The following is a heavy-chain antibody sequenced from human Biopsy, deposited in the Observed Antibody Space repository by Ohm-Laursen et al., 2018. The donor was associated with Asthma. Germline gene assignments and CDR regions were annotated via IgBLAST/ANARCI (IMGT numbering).Heavy chain of an antibody. CDR3: GLGKGGDQHTMVTLYS. CDR2: INPNSGGT. CDR1: GYTFIGCH. V-gene: IGHV1-2*06. D-gene: IGHD7-27*01. Sequence: SSVKVSCKTSGYTFIGCHIHWVRQAPGQGLEWMGRINPNSGGTNYAQKFQGRVSLTTDTSTGTSYMDLRSLRSDDSAVYFCGLGKGGDQHTMVTLYSWGQGTLVTVSS. J-gene: IGHJ4*02.